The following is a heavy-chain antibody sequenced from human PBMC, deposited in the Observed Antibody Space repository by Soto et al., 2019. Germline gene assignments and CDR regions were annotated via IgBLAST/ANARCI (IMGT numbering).Heavy chain of an antibody. V-gene: IGHV3-48*03. CDR1: GFIFSSYE. CDR3: AREPIAAARLLDY. J-gene: IGHJ4*02. Sequence: PGWSLRLSCAASGFIFSSYEMNWVRQAPGKGLEWVSYISSSGSTIYYADSVKGRFTISRDNAKNSLYLQMNSLRAEDTAVYYCAREPIAAARLLDYYGQGTRVTVSP. D-gene: IGHD6-13*01. CDR2: ISSSGSTI.